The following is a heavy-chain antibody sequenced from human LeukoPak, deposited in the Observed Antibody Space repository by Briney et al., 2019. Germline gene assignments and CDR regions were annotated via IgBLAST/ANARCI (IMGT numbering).Heavy chain of an antibody. J-gene: IGHJ5*02. V-gene: IGHV4-39*01. D-gene: IGHD2-2*01. Sequence: SETLSLTCTVSGGSISSSSYYWGWIRQPPGKGLEWIGRIYYSGSTYYNPSLKSRVTISVDTSKNQFSLKLSSVTAADTAVYYCARIYCSSTSCNGEGFDPWGQGTLVTVSS. CDR3: ARIYCSSTSCNGEGFDP. CDR1: GGSISSSSYY. CDR2: IYYSGST.